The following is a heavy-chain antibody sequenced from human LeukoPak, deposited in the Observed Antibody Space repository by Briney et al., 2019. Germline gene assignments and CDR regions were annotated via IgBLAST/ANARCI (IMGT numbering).Heavy chain of an antibody. CDR1: GFTFDIAW. D-gene: IGHD5-24*01. CDR2: IKSKNDGAAT. J-gene: IGHJ6*03. CDR3: VPRDAYKPRYFMDV. Sequence: GGSLRLSCAVSGFTFDIAWMNWVRQAPGEGLEWVGRIKSKNDGAATDYAAPVRGRFTISTDDSKNTLYMQMNSLKTEDTAVNYCVPRDAYKPRYFMDVWGKGTTVTVSS. V-gene: IGHV3-15*01.